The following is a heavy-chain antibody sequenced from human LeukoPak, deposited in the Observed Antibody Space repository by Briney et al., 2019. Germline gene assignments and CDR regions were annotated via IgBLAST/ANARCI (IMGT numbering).Heavy chain of an antibody. CDR2: INHSGST. J-gene: IGHJ5*02. Sequence: PSETLSLTCAVYGGSFSGYYWSWIRQPPGKGLEWVGEINHSGSTNYNPSLKSRVTISVDTSKNQFSLKLSSVTAADTAVYYCARGGGRSSGWYKRWFDPWGQGTLVTVSS. D-gene: IGHD6-19*01. V-gene: IGHV4-34*01. CDR1: GGSFSGYY. CDR3: ARGGGRSSGWYKRWFDP.